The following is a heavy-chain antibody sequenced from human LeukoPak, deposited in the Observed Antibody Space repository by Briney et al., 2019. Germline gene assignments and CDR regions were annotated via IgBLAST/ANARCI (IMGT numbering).Heavy chain of an antibody. CDR1: GGSFSGYY. CDR2: INHSGST. D-gene: IGHD5-18*01. CDR3: ARGYSYGQRFDY. Sequence: SETLSLTCAVYGGSFSGYYWSWIRQPPGKGLEWIGEINHSGSTNYNPSLKSRVTISVDTSKNQFSLKLSSVTAADTAVYYCARGYSYGQRFDYWGQGTLVTVAS. J-gene: IGHJ4*02. V-gene: IGHV4-34*01.